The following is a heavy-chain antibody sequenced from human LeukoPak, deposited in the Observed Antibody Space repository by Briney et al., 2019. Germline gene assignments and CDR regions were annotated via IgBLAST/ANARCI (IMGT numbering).Heavy chain of an antibody. Sequence: GASVKVSCKSSVGTFSSYAISWVRQAPGQGLEWMGGIIPIFGTANYAQKFQGRVTITADESTSTAYMELSSLRSEDTAVYYCARDPLLDSSGYFDYWGQGTLVTVSS. J-gene: IGHJ4*02. V-gene: IGHV1-69*13. CDR2: IIPIFGTA. CDR1: VGTFSSYA. CDR3: ARDPLLDSSGYFDY. D-gene: IGHD3-22*01.